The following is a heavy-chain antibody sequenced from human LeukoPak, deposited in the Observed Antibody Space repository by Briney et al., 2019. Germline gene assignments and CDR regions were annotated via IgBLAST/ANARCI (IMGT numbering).Heavy chain of an antibody. Sequence: SGPTLVDPTQPPTLTCTFSGFSLSTSGVGVGWIRQPPGKALEWLALIYWDDDKRYSPSLKSRLTITRDTSKNQVVLKMTNMDPADTATYYCAHTHLPGLWSDAFDIWGQGTMVTVSS. V-gene: IGHV2-5*02. CDR2: IYWDDDK. CDR3: AHTHLPGLWSDAFDI. D-gene: IGHD3-10*01. J-gene: IGHJ3*02. CDR1: GFSLSTSGVG.